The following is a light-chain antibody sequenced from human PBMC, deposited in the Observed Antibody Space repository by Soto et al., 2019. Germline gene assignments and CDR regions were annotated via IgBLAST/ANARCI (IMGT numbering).Light chain of an antibody. V-gene: IGKV3-20*01. Sequence: IGLTKSPSILSLSPWERATLSCSASQSASSSYLVWHQQKPGQAPRLLIYAASRRAPGIPDRFSGSGSGTEFTLTISSLQSEDFAVYFCQQYNYRPITFGQGTRLEIK. CDR1: QSASSSY. CDR3: QQYNYRPIT. CDR2: AAS. J-gene: IGKJ5*01.